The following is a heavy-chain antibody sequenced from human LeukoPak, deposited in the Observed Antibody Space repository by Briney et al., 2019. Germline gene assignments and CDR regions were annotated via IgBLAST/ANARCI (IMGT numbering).Heavy chain of an antibody. CDR3: AKVPRINMVRGLIGTGGDYYYMDV. D-gene: IGHD3-10*01. CDR2: INHSGST. CDR1: GGSFSGYY. V-gene: IGHV4-34*01. J-gene: IGHJ6*03. Sequence: SETLSLTCAVYGGSFSGYYWSWIRQPPGKGLEWIGEINHSGSTNYNPSLKSRVTISVDTSKNQFSLKLNSVTAADTAVYYCAKVPRINMVRGLIGTGGDYYYMDVWGKGTTVTISS.